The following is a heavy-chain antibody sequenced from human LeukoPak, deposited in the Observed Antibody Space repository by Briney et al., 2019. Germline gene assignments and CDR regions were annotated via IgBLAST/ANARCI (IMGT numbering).Heavy chain of an antibody. CDR3: AKDPGRWEPNY. V-gene: IGHV4-4*02. CDR1: GGSISSSNW. Sequence: PSETLSLTCAVSGGSISSSNWWSWVRQPPGKGLEWIGEIYHSGSTNYNPSLKSRVTISVDKSENQFSLKLSSVTAADTAVYYCAKDPGRWEPNYWGQGTLVTVSS. D-gene: IGHD1-26*01. CDR2: IYHSGST. J-gene: IGHJ4*02.